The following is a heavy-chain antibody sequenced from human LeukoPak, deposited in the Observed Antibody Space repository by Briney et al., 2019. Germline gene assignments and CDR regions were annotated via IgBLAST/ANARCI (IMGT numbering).Heavy chain of an antibody. J-gene: IGHJ6*03. CDR1: GFTLSSYG. CDR2: IRYDGSNK. CDR3: AKDRAVYYYLDV. Sequence: PGGSLRLSRAASGFTLSSYGMHWVRQAPGKGLEWVAFIRYDGSNKYYADSVKGRFTISRDNSKNTLYLQMNSLRAEDTAMYYCAKDRAVYYYLDVWGKGTTVTVSS. V-gene: IGHV3-30*02.